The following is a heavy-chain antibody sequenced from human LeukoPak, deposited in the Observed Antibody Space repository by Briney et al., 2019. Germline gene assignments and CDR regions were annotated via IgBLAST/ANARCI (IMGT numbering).Heavy chain of an antibody. CDR3: ARDSPAGTSWRSEPTFDY. CDR2: IKEEGRTT. V-gene: IGHV3-7*04. Sequence: PGGSLRLSCAASGFSFSSFWMSWVRQAPGKGLEWVADIKEEGRTTYYVDSVKGRFTISRDNAKNTLYLQMNSLRAEDTAVYYCARDSPAGTSWRSEPTFDYWGQGTPVTVTS. J-gene: IGHJ4*02. CDR1: GFSFSSFW. D-gene: IGHD2-2*01.